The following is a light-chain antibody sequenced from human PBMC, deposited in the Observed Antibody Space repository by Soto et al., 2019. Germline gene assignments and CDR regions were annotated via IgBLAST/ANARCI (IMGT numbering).Light chain of an antibody. CDR1: QSVTSCY. V-gene: IGKV3-20*01. J-gene: IGKJ2*01. CDR3: QLYGSSSYT. Sequence: EIVLTQSPGTLSLSPGERATLSCRASQSVTSCYLAWYQQRPGQAPRLLVYGASRRATDIPDRFSGSGSGTAFTLTISRLEPEDFAVYYCQLYGSSSYTFGQGTKLEIK. CDR2: GAS.